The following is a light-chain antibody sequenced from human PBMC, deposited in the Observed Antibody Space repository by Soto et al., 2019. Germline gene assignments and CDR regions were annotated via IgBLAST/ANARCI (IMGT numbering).Light chain of an antibody. J-gene: IGKJ1*01. Sequence: EIVLTQSPGTLSLSPGERAILSGRASQTGSGNYLARYQQKPGQAPRLLIYEASSRPSGTPYKFSGSWSETNFTVNIISPEPEDFAVDYSQQYGSSRPWTFGQGTKVQI. CDR1: QTGSGNY. CDR3: QQYGSSRPWT. V-gene: IGKV3-20*01. CDR2: EAS.